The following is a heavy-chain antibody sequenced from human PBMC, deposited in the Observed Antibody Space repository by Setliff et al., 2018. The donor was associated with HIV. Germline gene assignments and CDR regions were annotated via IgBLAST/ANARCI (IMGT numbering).Heavy chain of an antibody. CDR1: GGSISNYY. D-gene: IGHD4-17*01. Sequence: SETLSLTCTVSGGSISNYYWSWIRQPPGKGLEWIGYIYTSGSTNYNPSLKSRVTMSVDTSKNQFSLKLSSMTAADTAVYYCARVQMAYAAFDVWGQGTMVTVSS. V-gene: IGHV4-4*09. J-gene: IGHJ3*01. CDR2: IYTSGST. CDR3: ARVQMAYAAFDV.